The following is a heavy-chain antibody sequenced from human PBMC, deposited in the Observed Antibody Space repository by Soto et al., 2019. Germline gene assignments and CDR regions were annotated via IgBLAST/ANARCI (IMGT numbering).Heavy chain of an antibody. CDR2: IYYSGST. D-gene: IGHD3-3*01. CDR3: ARGERYLFPNPFGDYYYYMDV. Sequence: SETLSLTCTVSGGSISSGGYYWSWIRQPPGKGLEWIGYIYYSGSTNYNPSLKSRVTISVDTSKNQFSLKLSSVTAADTAVYYCARGERYLFPNPFGDYYYYMDVWGKGTTVTVSS. J-gene: IGHJ6*03. V-gene: IGHV4-61*08. CDR1: GGSISSGGYY.